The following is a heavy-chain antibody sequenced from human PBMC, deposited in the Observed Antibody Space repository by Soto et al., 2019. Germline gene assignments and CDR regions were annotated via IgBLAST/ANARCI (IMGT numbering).Heavy chain of an antibody. CDR1: GYRFTTYG. CDR3: ARGLGTNGLDV. D-gene: IGHD7-27*01. V-gene: IGHV1-18*04. CDR2: ISTYNGNT. J-gene: IGHJ6*02. Sequence: QVQLLQSGAEVKKPGASVKVSCKASGYRFTTYGITWGRLAPGQGLEWLGGISTYNGNTDYAQNLQDRVTMTTETSTSTAYMEVTSLTSDDTAVYYCARGLGTNGLDVWGQGTTVTVSS.